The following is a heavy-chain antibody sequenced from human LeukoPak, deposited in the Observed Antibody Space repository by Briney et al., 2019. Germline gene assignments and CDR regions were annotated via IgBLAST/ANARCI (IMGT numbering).Heavy chain of an antibody. J-gene: IGHJ5*02. D-gene: IGHD5-18*01. V-gene: IGHV3-7*01. CDR2: IKQDGSEK. Sequence: GGSLRLSCAASGFTFSSYAMSWVRQAPGKGLEWVANIKQDGSEKYYVDSVKGRFTISRDNAKNSLYLQMNSLRAEDTAVYYCARLGSYGWGNWFDPWGQGTLVTVSS. CDR1: GFTFSSYA. CDR3: ARLGSYGWGNWFDP.